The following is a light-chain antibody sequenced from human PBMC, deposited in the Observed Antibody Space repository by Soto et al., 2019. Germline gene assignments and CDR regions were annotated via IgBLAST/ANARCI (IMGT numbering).Light chain of an antibody. CDR1: QSVSSSY. CDR3: QQYGNSPTWT. Sequence: EIVLTQSPGTLSLSPGERATLSCRASQSVSSSYLAWYQQKPGEAPRLLIYGASSRATCIPDRFSGSGSSTDFTITISRMEPEDFAVYYCQQYGNSPTWTFGQGTKVEIK. J-gene: IGKJ1*01. CDR2: GAS. V-gene: IGKV3-20*01.